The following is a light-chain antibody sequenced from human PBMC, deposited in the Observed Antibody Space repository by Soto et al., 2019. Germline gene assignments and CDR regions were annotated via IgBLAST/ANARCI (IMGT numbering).Light chain of an antibody. CDR1: QSVSSD. V-gene: IGKV3-15*01. CDR2: GAS. CDR3: QQYNNWPPLYT. Sequence: EMVITQSPATLSVSPGERATLSCRASQSVSSDLAWYQQQPGQAPRLLIYGASMRATGIPARFSGSGSGTEFTLTISSLQSEDFAVYYCQQYNNWPPLYTFGQGTKVDIK. J-gene: IGKJ2*01.